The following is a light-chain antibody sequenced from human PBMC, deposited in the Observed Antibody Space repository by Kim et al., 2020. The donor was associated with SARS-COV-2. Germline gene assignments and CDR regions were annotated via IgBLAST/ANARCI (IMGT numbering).Light chain of an antibody. CDR3: SSYTSSTLWV. Sequence: QSALTQPASVSGSPGQSITISCTGTSSDVGGYNYVSWYQQHPGKAPKLMIFDVISRPSGISNRFSGSKSGNTASLTISGLQAEDEADYYCSSYTSSTLWVFGGGTKLTVL. CDR1: SSDVGGYNY. V-gene: IGLV2-14*03. CDR2: DVI. J-gene: IGLJ3*02.